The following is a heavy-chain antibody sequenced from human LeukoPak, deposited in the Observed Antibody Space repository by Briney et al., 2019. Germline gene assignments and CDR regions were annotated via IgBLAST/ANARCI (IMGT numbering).Heavy chain of an antibody. J-gene: IGHJ4*02. CDR3: ARAVFGPTDYFDY. CDR2: ISSSSSYI. CDR1: GFTFSSYS. D-gene: IGHD3-10*01. Sequence: GGSLSLSCAASGFTFSSYSMNWVRQAPGKGLEWVSSISSSSSYIYYADSVKGRFTISRDDAKNSLYRQMNSLRAEDTAVYYCARAVFGPTDYFDYWGQGTLVTVSS. V-gene: IGHV3-21*01.